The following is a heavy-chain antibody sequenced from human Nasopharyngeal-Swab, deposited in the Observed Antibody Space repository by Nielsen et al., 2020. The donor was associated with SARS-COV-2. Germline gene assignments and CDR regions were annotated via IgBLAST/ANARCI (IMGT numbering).Heavy chain of an antibody. CDR1: GYTFTSYG. CDR2: ISAYNGNT. Sequence: ASVKVSCKASGYTFTSYGISWVRQAPGQGLEGMGWISAYNGNTNYAQKLQGRVTVTTDTSTSTAYMVLRSLRSDDTAVYYCARDRDVGAVPYYYYYGMDVWGQGTTVTVSS. CDR3: ARDRDVGAVPYYYYYGMDV. V-gene: IGHV1-18*01. D-gene: IGHD4-17*01. J-gene: IGHJ6*02.